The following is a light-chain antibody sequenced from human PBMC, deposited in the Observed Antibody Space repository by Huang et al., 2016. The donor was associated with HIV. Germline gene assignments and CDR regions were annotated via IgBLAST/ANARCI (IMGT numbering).Light chain of an antibody. V-gene: IGKV1-33*01. CDR2: DAS. J-gene: IGKJ4*01. Sequence: DIQMTQSPSSLSASVGDRVTITCQASQDISKYLNWYQQKPGKAPKLLIYDASNLETGVPSRFSGSGSGTEFTFTINSLQPEDIATYYCQQYVNLLLTFGGGTKVEIK. CDR1: QDISKY. CDR3: QQYVNLLLT.